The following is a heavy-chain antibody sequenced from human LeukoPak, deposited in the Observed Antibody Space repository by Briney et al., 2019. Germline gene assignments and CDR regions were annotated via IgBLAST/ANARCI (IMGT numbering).Heavy chain of an antibody. J-gene: IGHJ4*02. CDR2: IYYSGST. Sequence: SETLSLTCTVSGGSISSGGYSWSWIRQHPGKGLEWIGYIYYSGSTYYTPSLKSRVAISVDTSKNQFSLKLSSVTAADTAVYYCARLSYYNQNFDYWGQGTLVTVSS. CDR1: GGSISSGGYS. D-gene: IGHD3-10*01. CDR3: ARLSYYNQNFDY. V-gene: IGHV4-31*03.